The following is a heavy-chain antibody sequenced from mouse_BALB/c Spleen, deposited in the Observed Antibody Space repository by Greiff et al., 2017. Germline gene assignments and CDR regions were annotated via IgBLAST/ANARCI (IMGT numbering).Heavy chain of an antibody. J-gene: IGHJ2*01. Sequence: QVTLKESGPGILQPSQTLSLTCSFSGFSLSTYGIGVGWIRQPSGKGLEWLAHIWWNDNKYYNTALKSRLTISKDTSNNQVFLKIASVDTADTATYYCARIASTGYFDYWGQGTTLTVSS. D-gene: IGHD4-1*02. V-gene: IGHV8-11*01. CDR1: GFSLSTYGIG. CDR3: ARIASTGYFDY. CDR2: IWWNDNK.